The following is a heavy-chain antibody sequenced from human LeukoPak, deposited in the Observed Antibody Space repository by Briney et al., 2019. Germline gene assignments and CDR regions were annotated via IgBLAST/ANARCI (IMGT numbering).Heavy chain of an antibody. CDR3: ARYSSVPSYYYYYGMDV. V-gene: IGHV4-34*01. CDR1: GGSFSGYY. J-gene: IGHJ6*02. CDR2: IKHSGST. Sequence: PSETLSLTCAVYGGSFSGYYWSWIRQPPGKGLEWIGEIKHSGSTNYNPSLKSRVTISVDTSKNQFSLKLSSVTAADTAVYYCARYSSVPSYYYYYGMDVWGQGTTVTVSS. D-gene: IGHD5-18*01.